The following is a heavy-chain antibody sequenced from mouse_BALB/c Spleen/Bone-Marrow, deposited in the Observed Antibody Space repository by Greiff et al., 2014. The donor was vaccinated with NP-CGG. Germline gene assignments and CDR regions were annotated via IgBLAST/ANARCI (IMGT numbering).Heavy chain of an antibody. CDR3: AIKPYYSWFAY. V-gene: IGHV3-2*02. J-gene: IGHJ3*01. D-gene: IGHD2-10*01. Sequence: VQLQQSGPGLVKPSQSLSLTCTVTGYSITSDYAWNWIRQFPGNKLEWMGYISYSGSTGYNPSLKSRISITRDTSKNQFFLQLNSVTTGDTATYYCAIKPYYSWFAYWGQGTLVTVSA. CDR2: ISYSGST. CDR1: GYSITSDYA.